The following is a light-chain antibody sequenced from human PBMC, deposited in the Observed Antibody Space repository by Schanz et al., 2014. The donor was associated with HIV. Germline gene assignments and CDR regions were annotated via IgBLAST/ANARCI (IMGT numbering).Light chain of an antibody. CDR1: SSDIGPYNR. CDR3: CSYTTTSTYV. Sequence: QSVLTQPPSVSGSPGQSVTISCTGTSSDIGPYNRVSWYQQSPGTAPKLLIYEVSDRPSGIPDRFSGSKSGNTASLTISGLQAEDDADYYCCSYTTTSTYVFGAGTKLTVL. V-gene: IGLV2-18*02. J-gene: IGLJ1*01. CDR2: EVS.